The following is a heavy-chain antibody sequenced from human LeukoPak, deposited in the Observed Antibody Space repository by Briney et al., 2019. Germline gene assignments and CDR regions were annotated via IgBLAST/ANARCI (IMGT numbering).Heavy chain of an antibody. CDR3: AKDGSFIDC. CDR2: ISGSGGST. CDR1: GFTFSSYA. D-gene: IGHD6-13*01. V-gene: IGHV3-23*01. J-gene: IGHJ4*02. Sequence: PGGSLRLSCAASGFTFSSYAMSWVRQAPGKGLEWVSAISGSGGSTYYVDSVKGRFTISRGNSKNTLYLQMNSLRVDDTAVYYCAKDGSFIDCWGQGTLVTVSS.